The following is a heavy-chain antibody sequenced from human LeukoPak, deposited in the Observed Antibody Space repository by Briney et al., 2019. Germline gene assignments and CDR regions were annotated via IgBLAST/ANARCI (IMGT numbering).Heavy chain of an antibody. V-gene: IGHV3-74*03. Sequence: GGSLRLSCAASGFTFSSYWMHWVRQAPGKGLVWVARISSDGSSTTYADSVKGRFTISRDNAKNTLYLQMNSLRAEDTAVYYCTKGKGVTYSYGRLYFFDYWGQGTLVTVSS. J-gene: IGHJ4*02. D-gene: IGHD5-18*01. CDR2: ISSDGSST. CDR3: TKGKGVTYSYGRLYFFDY. CDR1: GFTFSSYW.